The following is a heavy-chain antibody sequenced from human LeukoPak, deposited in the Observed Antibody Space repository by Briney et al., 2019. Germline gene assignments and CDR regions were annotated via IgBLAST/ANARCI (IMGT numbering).Heavy chain of an antibody. CDR1: GYTFTSYA. Sequence: ASVKVSCKASGYTFTSYAMHWVRQAPGQRLEWMGWINAGNGNTKYSQKFQGRVTITRDTSASTAYMELSSLRSEDTAVYYCARAAELTYYVYYYYYMDVWGKGTTVTVSS. V-gene: IGHV1-3*01. D-gene: IGHD3-10*02. CDR3: ARAAELTYYVYYYYYMDV. J-gene: IGHJ6*03. CDR2: INAGNGNT.